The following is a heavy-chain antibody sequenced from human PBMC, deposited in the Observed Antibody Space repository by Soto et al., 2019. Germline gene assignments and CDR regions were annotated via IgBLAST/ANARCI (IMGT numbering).Heavy chain of an antibody. CDR3: VRGRWLQANFDY. CDR1: GGTFSSYA. Sequence: QVQLVQSGAEVKKPGSSVKVSCKASGGTFSSYAISWVRQAPGQGLEWMGGIIPIFGTANYAQKFQGRVTITEDESTSTAYMELSSLRSEDTALYYCVRGRWLQANFDYWGQGTLVTVSS. V-gene: IGHV1-69*01. J-gene: IGHJ4*02. D-gene: IGHD5-12*01. CDR2: IIPIFGTA.